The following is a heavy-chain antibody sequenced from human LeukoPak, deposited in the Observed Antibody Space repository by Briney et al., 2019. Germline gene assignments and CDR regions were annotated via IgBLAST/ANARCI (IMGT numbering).Heavy chain of an antibody. CDR2: IYYSGST. J-gene: IGHJ5*02. CDR1: GGSISSDY. V-gene: IGHV4-59*01. CDR3: ARVFVYCSGGSCYWGWFDP. Sequence: SETLSLTCTVSGGSISSDYWSWIRQPPGKGLEWIGYIYYSGSTNYNPSLKSRVTISVDTSKNQFSLKLSSVTAADTAVYYCARVFVYCSGGSCYWGWFDPWGQGTLVTVSS. D-gene: IGHD2-15*01.